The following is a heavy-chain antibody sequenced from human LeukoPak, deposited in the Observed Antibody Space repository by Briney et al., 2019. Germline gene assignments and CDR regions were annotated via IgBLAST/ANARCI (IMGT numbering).Heavy chain of an antibody. CDR1: GGSFSGYY. J-gene: IGHJ4*02. Sequence: SETLSLTCAVYGGSFSGYYWSWIRQPPGKGLEWIGEINHSGSTSYNPSLKSRVTISVDTSKNQCSLKLSSVTAADTAVYYCARGGARITIFGVVITRQFDYWGQGTLVTVSS. CDR3: ARGGARITIFGVVITRQFDY. CDR2: INHSGST. D-gene: IGHD3-3*01. V-gene: IGHV4-34*01.